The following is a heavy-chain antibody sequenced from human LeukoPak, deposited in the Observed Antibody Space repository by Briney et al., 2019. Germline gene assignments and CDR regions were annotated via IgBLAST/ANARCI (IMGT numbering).Heavy chain of an antibody. CDR3: ARGAGGCSGGNCFLNWFDP. CDR1: GYTFTAYY. V-gene: IGHV1-2*02. Sequence: SSVKVSCKASGYTFTAYYMHWVRQAPGQGLEWMGWINPNNGATSYAQNFQGRVTMTRDTSISTAYMELSRLRSDDTAVYYCARGAGGCSGGNCFLNWFDPWGQGTLVTVSS. D-gene: IGHD2-15*01. J-gene: IGHJ5*02. CDR2: INPNNGAT.